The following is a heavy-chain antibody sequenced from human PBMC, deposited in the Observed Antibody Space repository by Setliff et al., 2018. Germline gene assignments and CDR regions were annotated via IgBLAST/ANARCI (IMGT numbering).Heavy chain of an antibody. V-gene: IGHV3-74*01. J-gene: IGHJ3*02. CDR3: ARGPPGWRAFDI. D-gene: IGHD2-15*01. Sequence: GGSLRLSCAASGFTLSSYWMHWVRQDPGKGLVWVSRISSDGSSTTYADSVQGRFATSRDNAKNTLYLQMNSLRAEDTAVYYCARGPPGWRAFDIWGQGTMVTVSS. CDR1: GFTLSSYW. CDR2: ISSDGSST.